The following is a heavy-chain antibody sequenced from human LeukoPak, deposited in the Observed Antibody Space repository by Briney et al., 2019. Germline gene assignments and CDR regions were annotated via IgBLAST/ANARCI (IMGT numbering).Heavy chain of an antibody. CDR2: ISYDGSNK. Sequence: PGRSLRLSCAASGFTFSSYGMHWVRQAPGKGLEWVAVISYDGSNKYYADSVQGRFAISRDNSKNVLYLQMNSLRAEDTAVYFCARDPNGDYIGTFDMWGRGTMVSVSS. V-gene: IGHV3-30*03. D-gene: IGHD4-17*01. CDR3: ARDPNGDYIGTFDM. J-gene: IGHJ3*02. CDR1: GFTFSSYG.